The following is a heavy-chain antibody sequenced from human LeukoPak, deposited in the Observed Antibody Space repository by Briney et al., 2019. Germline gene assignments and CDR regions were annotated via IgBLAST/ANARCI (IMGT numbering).Heavy chain of an antibody. CDR1: GFTFSSYS. CDR2: ISSSSSDI. J-gene: IGHJ4*02. D-gene: IGHD6-19*01. Sequence: GGSLRLSCAASGFTFSSYSMNWVRQAPGKGLEWVSYISSSSSDIYYADSVKGRFTLSRDNAKNSLYLHMNSLRVEDTAVYYCAREWGIPVADYWGQGTLVTVSS. V-gene: IGHV3-21*01. CDR3: AREWGIPVADY.